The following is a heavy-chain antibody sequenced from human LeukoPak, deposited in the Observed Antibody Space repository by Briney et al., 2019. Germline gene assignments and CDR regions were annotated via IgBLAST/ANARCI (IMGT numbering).Heavy chain of an antibody. V-gene: IGHV1-2*02. CDR2: INPNSGGT. D-gene: IGHD2-2*02. CDR3: ARGYCSSTSCYIDYYYGMDV. Sequence: APVKVSCKASGYTFTGYYMHWVRQAPGQGLEWMGWINPNSGGTNYAQKFQGRVTMTRNTSISTAYMELSSLRSEDTAVYYCARGYCSSTSCYIDYYYGMDVWGQGTTVTVSS. CDR1: GYTFTGYY. J-gene: IGHJ6*02.